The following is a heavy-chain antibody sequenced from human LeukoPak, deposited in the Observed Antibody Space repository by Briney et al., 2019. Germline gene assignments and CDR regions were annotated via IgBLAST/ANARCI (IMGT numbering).Heavy chain of an antibody. CDR3: ARRYGSGSYYNKPNWFDP. Sequence: SETLSLTCAVYGGSFSGYYWSWIRQPPGKGLEWIGEINHSGSTNYNPSLKSRVTISVDTSKNQFSLKLSSVTAADTAVYYCARRYGSGSYYNKPNWFDPWGQGTLVTVSS. J-gene: IGHJ5*02. CDR1: GGSFSGYY. CDR2: INHSGST. D-gene: IGHD3-10*01. V-gene: IGHV4-34*01.